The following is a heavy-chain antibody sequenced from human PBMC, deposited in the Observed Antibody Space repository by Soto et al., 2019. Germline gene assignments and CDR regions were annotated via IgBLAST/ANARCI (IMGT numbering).Heavy chain of an antibody. V-gene: IGHV4-30-4*01. CDR1: GGSISSGDYY. CDR3: ARDYAIVTARGYGMDV. CDR2: IYYSGST. J-gene: IGHJ6*02. D-gene: IGHD3-9*01. Sequence: QVQLQESGPGLVKPSQTLSLTCTVSGGSISSGDYYWIWIRQPPGKGLEWSGYIYYSGSTYYNPSLKSPVTISVDTSKHQFYLKLSSVTAADTAVYYCARDYAIVTARGYGMDVWGQGTTVTVSS.